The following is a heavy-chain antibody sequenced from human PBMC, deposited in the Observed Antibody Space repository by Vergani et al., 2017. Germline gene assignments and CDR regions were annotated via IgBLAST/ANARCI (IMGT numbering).Heavy chain of an antibody. CDR3: ARDCTSGGCPDNYGMDV. V-gene: IGHV3-21*06. D-gene: IGHD2-8*01. CDR2: ISSSSSYI. J-gene: IGHJ6*02. Sequence: EVQLVESGGGLVKPGGSLRLSCAASGFTFSSYSMNWVRQAPGKGLEWVSSISSSSSYIYYADSVKGRFIISRDNTNNSLFLQLRSLRAEDAAVYYCARDCTSGGCPDNYGMDVWGQGATVTVSS. CDR1: GFTFSSYS.